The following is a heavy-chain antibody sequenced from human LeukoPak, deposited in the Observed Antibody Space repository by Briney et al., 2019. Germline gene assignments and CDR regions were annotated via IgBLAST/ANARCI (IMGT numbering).Heavy chain of an antibody. Sequence: PSETLSLTCSVYGGSFSGYCWSWIRQPPGKGLEWIGEINHSGSTNYNPSLKTRVAISLDRSKDQFSLKLTSVTAADTAVYYCTRGKPETVFDSWGRGTLVTVSS. CDR3: TRGKPETVFDS. J-gene: IGHJ4*01. CDR1: GGSFSGYC. CDR2: INHSGST. V-gene: IGHV4-34*01.